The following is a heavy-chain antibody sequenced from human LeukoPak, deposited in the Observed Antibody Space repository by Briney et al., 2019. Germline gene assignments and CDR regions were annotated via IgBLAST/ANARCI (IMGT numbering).Heavy chain of an antibody. V-gene: IGHV3-23*01. CDR3: AKGRGGIVVVITVVEVPDAFDI. CDR1: GFTFSSYG. D-gene: IGHD3-22*01. J-gene: IGHJ3*02. Sequence: PGGSLRLSCAASGFTFSSYGMSWVRQAPGKGLEWVSAISGSGGSTYYADSVKGRFTISRDNSKNTLYLQMNSLRAEDTAVYYCAKGRGGIVVVITVVEVPDAFDIWGQGTMVTVSS. CDR2: ISGSGGST.